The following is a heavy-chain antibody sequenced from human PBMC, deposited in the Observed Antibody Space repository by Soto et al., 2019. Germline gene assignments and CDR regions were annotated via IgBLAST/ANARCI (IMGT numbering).Heavy chain of an antibody. D-gene: IGHD6-19*01. CDR2: IIPILGIA. Sequence: SVKVSCKASGGTFSSYTISWVRQAPGQGLEWMGRIIPILGIANYAQKFQGRVTITADKSTSTAYMELSSLRSEDTAVYYCARGTDSSGCLDYWGQGTLVTVSS. V-gene: IGHV1-69*02. CDR1: GGTFSSYT. J-gene: IGHJ4*02. CDR3: ARGTDSSGCLDY.